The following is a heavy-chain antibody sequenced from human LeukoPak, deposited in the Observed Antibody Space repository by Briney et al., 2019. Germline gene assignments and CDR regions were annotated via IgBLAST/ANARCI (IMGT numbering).Heavy chain of an antibody. V-gene: IGHV4-31*03. CDR2: IYYSGST. Sequence: SETLSLTCTVSGGSISSGAYYWNWLRQHPGKGLEWIGYIYYSGSTYYNPSLKSRLTISVDTSKNQFSLKMSSVTAADTAVYYCARSGSGSPLFWFDPWGQGTLVTVSS. J-gene: IGHJ5*02. D-gene: IGHD3-10*01. CDR1: GGSISSGAYY. CDR3: ARSGSGSPLFWFDP.